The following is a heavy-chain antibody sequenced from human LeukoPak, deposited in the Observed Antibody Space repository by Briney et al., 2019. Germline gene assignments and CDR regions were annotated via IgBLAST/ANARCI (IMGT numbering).Heavy chain of an antibody. CDR3: AREWGLESSGYYYAY. CDR2: ITPIFGTA. CDR1: GGTFGRFT. V-gene: IGHV1-69*13. J-gene: IGHJ4*02. Sequence: SVKVSCKASGGTFGRFTISWVRQAPGQGFEWMGGITPIFGTANFAQKFQGRVSITADESTSTAFMELSSLRSEDTAVYYCAREWGLESSGYYYAYWGQGTLVTVSS. D-gene: IGHD3-22*01.